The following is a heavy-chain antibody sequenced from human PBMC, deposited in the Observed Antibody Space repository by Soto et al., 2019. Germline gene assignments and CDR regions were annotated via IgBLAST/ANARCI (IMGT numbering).Heavy chain of an antibody. D-gene: IGHD3-9*01. CDR1: GGTFSSYA. V-gene: IGHV1-69*13. Sequence: SVKVSCKASGGTFSSYAISWVRQAPGQGLEWMGGIIPIFGTANYAQRFQGRVTITADESTSTAYMALSSLRCEDTAVYYCARSLNHYDILTGYPVPYYYYYGMDVWGQGTTVTVSS. CDR2: IIPIFGTA. CDR3: ARSLNHYDILTGYPVPYYYYYGMDV. J-gene: IGHJ6*02.